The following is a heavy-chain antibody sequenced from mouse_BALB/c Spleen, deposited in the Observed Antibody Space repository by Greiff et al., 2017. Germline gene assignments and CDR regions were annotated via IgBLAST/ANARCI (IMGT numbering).Heavy chain of an antibody. V-gene: IGHV5-6-5*01. Sequence: EVQGVESGGGLVKPGGSLKLSCAASGFTFSSYAMSWVRQTPEKRLEWVASISSGGSTYYPDSVKGRFTISRDNARNILYLQMSSLRSEDTAMYYCARDGNYGYAMDYWGQGTSVTVSS. CDR1: GFTFSSYA. CDR2: ISSGGST. J-gene: IGHJ4*01. D-gene: IGHD2-1*01. CDR3: ARDGNYGYAMDY.